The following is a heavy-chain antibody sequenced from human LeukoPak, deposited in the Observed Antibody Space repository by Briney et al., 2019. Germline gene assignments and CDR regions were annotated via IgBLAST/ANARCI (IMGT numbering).Heavy chain of an antibody. CDR1: GFTFSSYW. Sequence: GGSLRLSCAASGFTFSSYWMSWVRQAPGKGLEWVANIKQDGSEKYYVDSVKGRFTISRDNAKSSLYLQMNSLRAEDTAVYYCASTEGLVAATYFDYWGQGTLVTVSS. CDR2: IKQDGSEK. CDR3: ASTEGLVAATYFDY. J-gene: IGHJ4*02. D-gene: IGHD2-15*01. V-gene: IGHV3-7*03.